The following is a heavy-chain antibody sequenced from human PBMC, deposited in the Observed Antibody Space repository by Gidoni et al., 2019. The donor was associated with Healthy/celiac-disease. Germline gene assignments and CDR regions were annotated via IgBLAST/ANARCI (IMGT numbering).Heavy chain of an antibody. CDR2: ISGSGGST. V-gene: IGHV3-23*01. CDR3: AKVYSSGWFDYFDY. J-gene: IGHJ4*02. D-gene: IGHD6-19*01. CDR1: GFTFSSYA. Sequence: EVQLLEPGGGLVQPGGSLRLSCAAPGFTFSSYAMRWVRQAPGQGLEWVSAISGSGGSTYYADSVKGRFTISRDNSKNTLYLQMNSLRAEDTAVYYCAKVYSSGWFDYFDYWGQGTLVTVSS.